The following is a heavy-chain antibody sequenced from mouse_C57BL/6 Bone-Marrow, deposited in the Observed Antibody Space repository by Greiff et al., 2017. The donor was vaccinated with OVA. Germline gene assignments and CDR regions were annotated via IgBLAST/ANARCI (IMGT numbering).Heavy chain of an antibody. CDR1: GYTFTDYN. Sequence: EVQLQQSGPELVKPGASVKMSCKASGYTFTDYNMHWVKQSHGKSLEWIGYINPNNGGTSYNQKFKGKATLTVNKSSSTAYMELRSLTSEDSAVYYCASYGYYGNYYAMDYWGQGTSVTVSS. J-gene: IGHJ4*01. CDR2: INPNNGGT. CDR3: ASYGYYGNYYAMDY. D-gene: IGHD2-1*01. V-gene: IGHV1-22*01.